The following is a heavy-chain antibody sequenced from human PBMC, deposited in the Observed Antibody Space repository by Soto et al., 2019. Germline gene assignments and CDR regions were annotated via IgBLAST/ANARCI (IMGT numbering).Heavy chain of an antibody. CDR1: GFTFSSDG. CDR2: IWYDGSNK. J-gene: IGHJ5*02. D-gene: IGHD3-10*01. CDR3: ARDLGYYYGSGSPPGWFDP. Sequence: WSLRLSCAASGFTFSSDGMHWVRQAPGKGLEWVAVIWYDGSNKYYADSVKGRFTISRDNSKNTLYLQMNSLRAEDTAVYYCARDLGYYYGSGSPPGWFDPWGQGTLVTVPS. V-gene: IGHV3-33*01.